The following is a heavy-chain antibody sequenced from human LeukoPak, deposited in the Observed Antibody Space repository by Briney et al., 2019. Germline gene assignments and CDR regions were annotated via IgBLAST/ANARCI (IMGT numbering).Heavy chain of an antibody. D-gene: IGHD3-22*01. CDR2: IKFDGSEI. V-gene: IGHV3-7*01. CDR1: GFRLSDYW. CDR3: ARDLNPDSSG. J-gene: IGHJ4*02. Sequence: RGALRLSCAASGFRLSDYWMTCGSEAPGKGLECVGNIKFDGSEIYYLDSVRGRFSTSRDNTKNSLYLQMNSLRVEGTAVYYCARDLNPDSSGWGEGTLV.